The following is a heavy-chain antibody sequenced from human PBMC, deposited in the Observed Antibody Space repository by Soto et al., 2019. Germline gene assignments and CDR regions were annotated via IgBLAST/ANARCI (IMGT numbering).Heavy chain of an antibody. CDR1: GYTFTKYD. D-gene: IGHD3-3*01. V-gene: IGHV1-8*01. Sequence: ASVTVSCKASGYTFTKYDINSVRQAAVRGREGMGWMYPNSGNRGYAQKFQGRVTMTRSTSISTAYMEMSSLRSEDTAVYYCARGRGPLVFSRYYFWSGYYGVRRDWSAPWGQGTLVTV. CDR3: ARGRGPLVFSRYYFWSGYYGVRRDWSAP. CDR2: MYPNSGNR. J-gene: IGHJ5*02.